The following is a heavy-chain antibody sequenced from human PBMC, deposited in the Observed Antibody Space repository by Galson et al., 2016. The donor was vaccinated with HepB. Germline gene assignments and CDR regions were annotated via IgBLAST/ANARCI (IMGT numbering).Heavy chain of an antibody. CDR1: GFTFSSYA. CDR2: MSDSDDI. CDR3: AREDWNDGGFDY. Sequence: SLRLSCAASGFTFSSYAMAWVRQAPGKGLEWVSGMSDSDDIYYSPTVKGRFTISRDNSKNTVFLQLTSLRAEDTAVYYCAREDWNDGGFDYWGQGTLVTVSS. V-gene: IGHV3-23*01. J-gene: IGHJ4*02. D-gene: IGHD1-1*01.